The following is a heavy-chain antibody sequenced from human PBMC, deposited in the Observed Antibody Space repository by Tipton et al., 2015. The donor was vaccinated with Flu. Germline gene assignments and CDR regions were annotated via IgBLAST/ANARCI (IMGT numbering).Heavy chain of an antibody. D-gene: IGHD3-16*01. CDR3: ARAPRYYDQHYFDS. V-gene: IGHV4-59*01. J-gene: IGHJ4*02. Sequence: GLVKPSETLSLTCIVSGGSINSYYWSWIRQTPGKGLELIGYVYSSGSATYDPSLEGRVSISVYTSSNQFSLKMYSVTAADTAVYFCARAPRYYDQHYFDSWGPGTLVTVSS. CDR1: GGSINSYY. CDR2: VYSSGSA.